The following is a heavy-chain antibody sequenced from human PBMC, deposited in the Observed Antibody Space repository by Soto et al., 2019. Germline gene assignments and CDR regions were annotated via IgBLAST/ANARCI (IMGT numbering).Heavy chain of an antibody. D-gene: IGHD3-22*01. J-gene: IGHJ4*02. Sequence: QVQLVQSGAEVKKPGASVKVSCKASGYTFTSYGISWVRQAPGQGLEWMGWISAYNGNTNYAQKLQGRVTMTTDTSTSTAYMELRSLRSDDTAVYYCARDYGRYYYDSSGYAYFDYWGQGTLVTVSS. CDR2: ISAYNGNT. CDR1: GYTFTSYG. V-gene: IGHV1-18*04. CDR3: ARDYGRYYYDSSGYAYFDY.